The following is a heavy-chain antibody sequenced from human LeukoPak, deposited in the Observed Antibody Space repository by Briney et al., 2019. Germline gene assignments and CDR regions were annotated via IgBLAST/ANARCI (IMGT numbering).Heavy chain of an antibody. CDR2: IIPIFGTA. V-gene: IGHV1-69*13. J-gene: IGHJ3*02. Sequence: SVKVSCKASGHTFTSYGISWVRQAPGQGLEWMGGIIPIFGTANYAQKFQGRVTITADESTSTAYMELSSLRSEDTAVYYCARYALGIAAAGLPNAFDIWGQGTMVTVSS. CDR3: ARYALGIAAAGLPNAFDI. D-gene: IGHD6-13*01. CDR1: GHTFTSYG.